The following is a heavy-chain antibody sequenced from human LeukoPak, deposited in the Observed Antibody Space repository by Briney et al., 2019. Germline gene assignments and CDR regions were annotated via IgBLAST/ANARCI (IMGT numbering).Heavy chain of an antibody. CDR2: ISAYNGNT. J-gene: IGHJ6*03. Sequence: ASVKVSCKASGYTFTSYGISWVRQAPGQGLEWMGWISAYNGNTNYAQKLQGRVTMTTDTSTSTAYMELRSLRSDDTAVYYCARVEYGSGSSRYYYYYMDVWGKGTTVTVSS. V-gene: IGHV1-18*01. D-gene: IGHD3-10*01. CDR3: ARVEYGSGSSRYYYYYMDV. CDR1: GYTFTSYG.